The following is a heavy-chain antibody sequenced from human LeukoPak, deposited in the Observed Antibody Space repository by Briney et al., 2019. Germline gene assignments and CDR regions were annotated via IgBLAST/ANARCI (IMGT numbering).Heavy chain of an antibody. CDR1: GYTFTSYD. J-gene: IGHJ5*02. D-gene: IGHD3-10*01. Sequence: ASVKVSCKASGYTFTSYDINWVRQATGQGLEWMGWMNPNSGNTGYAQKFQGRVTITRNTSISTAYMELSSLRSEDTAVYYCASHYYGSGSYQNWFDPWGQGTLVTVSS. CDR3: ASHYYGSGSYQNWFDP. V-gene: IGHV1-8*03. CDR2: MNPNSGNT.